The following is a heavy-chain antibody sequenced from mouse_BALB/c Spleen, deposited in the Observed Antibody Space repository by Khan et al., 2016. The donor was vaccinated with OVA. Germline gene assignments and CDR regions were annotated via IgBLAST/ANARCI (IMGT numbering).Heavy chain of an antibody. J-gene: IGHJ4*01. D-gene: IGHD4-1*01. CDR2: ISNGGGST. Sequence: EVELVESGGGLVQPGGSLKLSCAASGFTFSNYPMSWVRQTPEKRLEWVAYISNGGGSTFYPDTVKGRFTISRDNAKNTLYLQMSSLKSEDTAMYYCARRRFSLKLGQAMDYGGQGTSVTVSS. V-gene: IGHV5-12-2*01. CDR3: ARRRFSLKLGQAMDY. CDR1: GFTFSNYP.